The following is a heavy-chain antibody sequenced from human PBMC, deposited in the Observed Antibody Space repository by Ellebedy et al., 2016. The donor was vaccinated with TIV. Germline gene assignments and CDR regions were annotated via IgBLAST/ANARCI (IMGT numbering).Heavy chain of an antibody. CDR1: GGSFSGYY. CDR2: ISHSGRT. J-gene: IGHJ4*02. CDR3: ARVWGQCSGATCYLDS. V-gene: IGHV4-34*01. Sequence: MPSETLSLTCAVYGGSFSGYYWSWIRQTPGKGLEWIGEISHSGRTNYNPSLKSRVTISVDTSKNQFSLRLRSVNAADTAVYYSARVWGQCSGATCYLDSWGQGTLVTVSS. D-gene: IGHD2-15*01.